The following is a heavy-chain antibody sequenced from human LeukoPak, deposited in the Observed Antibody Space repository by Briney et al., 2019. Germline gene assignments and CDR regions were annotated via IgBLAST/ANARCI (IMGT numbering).Heavy chain of an antibody. Sequence: GGSLRLSCAASGFTFSDYYMSWIRQAPGKGLEWVSYISSSGSTIYYADSVKGRSTISRDNAKNSLYLQMNSLRAEDTAVYYCAREDGSGSYPGYYYGMDVWGQGTTVTVSS. CDR2: ISSSGSTI. D-gene: IGHD3-10*01. CDR3: AREDGSGSYPGYYYGMDV. V-gene: IGHV3-11*01. CDR1: GFTFSDYY. J-gene: IGHJ6*02.